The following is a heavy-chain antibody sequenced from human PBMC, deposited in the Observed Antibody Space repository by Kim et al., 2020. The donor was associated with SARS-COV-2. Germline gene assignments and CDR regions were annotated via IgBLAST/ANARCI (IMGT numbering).Heavy chain of an antibody. Sequence: GGSLRLSCAASGFTFSSYAMHWVRQAPGKGLEYVSAISSNGGSTYYANSVKGRFTISRDNSKNTLYLQMGSLRAEDMAVYYCARGSWGKTIRGVIAGMDVWGQGTTVTVSS. CDR1: GFTFSSYA. CDR3: ARGSWGKTIRGVIAGMDV. V-gene: IGHV3-64*01. CDR2: ISSNGGST. J-gene: IGHJ6*02. D-gene: IGHD3-16*02.